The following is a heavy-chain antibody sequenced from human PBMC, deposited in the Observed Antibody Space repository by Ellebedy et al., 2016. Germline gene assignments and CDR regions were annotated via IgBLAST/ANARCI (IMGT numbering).Heavy chain of an antibody. V-gene: IGHV4-39*07. D-gene: IGHD1-26*01. J-gene: IGHJ4*02. Sequence: SETLSLXXTVSGGSISSSSYYWGWIRQPPGKGLEWIGEINHSGSTNYNPSLKSRVTISVDTSKNQFSLKLSSVTAADTAVYYCARVKGGFDYWGQGTLVTVSS. CDR2: INHSGST. CDR3: ARVKGGFDY. CDR1: GGSISSSSYY.